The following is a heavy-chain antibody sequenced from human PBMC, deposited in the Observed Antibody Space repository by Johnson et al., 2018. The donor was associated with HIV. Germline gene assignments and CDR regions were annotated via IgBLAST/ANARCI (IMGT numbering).Heavy chain of an antibody. D-gene: IGHD3-10*01. Sequence: VQLVESGGALVQPGGSLRLSCAASGFTFSSHWMNWVRQAPGKGLEWVANIKEDGSEKKSADSVKGRFTISRDNAKNSLYLQMNSLRAEDTALYYCARMVRYYYGSGSYYNVPWKDAFDIWGQGTMVTVSS. CDR3: ARMVRYYYGSGSYYNVPWKDAFDI. V-gene: IGHV3-7*03. J-gene: IGHJ3*02. CDR2: IKEDGSEK. CDR1: GFTFSSHW.